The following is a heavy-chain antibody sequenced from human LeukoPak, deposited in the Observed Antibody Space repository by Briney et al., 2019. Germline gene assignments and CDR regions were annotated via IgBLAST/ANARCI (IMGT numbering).Heavy chain of an antibody. V-gene: IGHV3-21*01. J-gene: IGHJ6*02. CDR2: VSSGGSYT. CDR1: GFTFSSYS. D-gene: IGHD3-16*01. Sequence: GGSLRLSCAASGFTFSSYSMNWVRQTPGKGLEWVSSVSSGGSYTFYADSVKGRFTISRDNAKNSVSLQMTNLSGEDTGLYYCARGLYDYHGFDVWGQGTTVTV. CDR3: ARGLYDYHGFDV.